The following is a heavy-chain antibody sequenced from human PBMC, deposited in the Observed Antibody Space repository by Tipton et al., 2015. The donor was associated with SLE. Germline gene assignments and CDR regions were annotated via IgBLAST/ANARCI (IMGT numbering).Heavy chain of an antibody. Sequence: RSLRLSCAASEFTFSGYAMHWVRQAPGKGLEWVAVISTDGSNKYYADSVKGRFTISRENSKNTLYLQMNSLRAEDTAVYYCARDLNWGCDYWGQGTLVTVSS. V-gene: IGHV3-30*04. J-gene: IGHJ4*02. D-gene: IGHD7-27*01. CDR2: ISTDGSNK. CDR1: EFTFSGYA. CDR3: ARDLNWGCDY.